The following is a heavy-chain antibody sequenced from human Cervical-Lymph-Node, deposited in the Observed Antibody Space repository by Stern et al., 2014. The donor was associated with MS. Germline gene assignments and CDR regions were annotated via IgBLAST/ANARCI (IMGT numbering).Heavy chain of an antibody. CDR3: ARTGDPLCFDY. V-gene: IGHV4-31*03. CDR1: GGSISSGGYY. D-gene: IGHD3-16*01. J-gene: IGHJ4*02. CDR2: IYYSGST. Sequence: VQLEESGPGLVKPSQTLSLTCTVSGGSISSGGYYWSWIRQHPGKGLAWIGYIYYSGSTYYNPSLKSRVTISVDTSKNQFSLKLSSVTAADTAVYYCARTGDPLCFDYWGQGTLVTVSS.